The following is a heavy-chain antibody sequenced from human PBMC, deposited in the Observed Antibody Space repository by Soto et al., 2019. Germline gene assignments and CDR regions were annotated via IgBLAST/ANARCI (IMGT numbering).Heavy chain of an antibody. Sequence: QVQLVQSGAEVKKPGSSVKVSCKASGGTFSSYAISWVRQAPGQGLEWMGGIIPIFGTANYAQKFQGRVTITADESTSTAYMELSSLRSEDTAVYYCASNKRYGDYAGDYYFDYWGQGTLVTVSS. D-gene: IGHD4-17*01. CDR2: IIPIFGTA. J-gene: IGHJ4*02. V-gene: IGHV1-69*01. CDR3: ASNKRYGDYAGDYYFDY. CDR1: GGTFSSYA.